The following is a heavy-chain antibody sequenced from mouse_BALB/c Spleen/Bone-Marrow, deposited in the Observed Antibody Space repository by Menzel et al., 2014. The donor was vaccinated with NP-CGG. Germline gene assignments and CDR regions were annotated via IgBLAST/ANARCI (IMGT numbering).Heavy chain of an antibody. Sequence: EVQLPQSGPGLVKPSQPLSLTCSVTGYSITSGYYWYWIRQFPGNKLEWMVYISDDGSNNYNPSLKNRISITRDTSNNQFFLKLNSVTTEDTATYYCARDRYFDYWGQGTTLTVSS. CDR1: GYSITSGYY. J-gene: IGHJ2*01. V-gene: IGHV3-6*02. CDR3: ARDRYFDY. CDR2: ISDDGSN.